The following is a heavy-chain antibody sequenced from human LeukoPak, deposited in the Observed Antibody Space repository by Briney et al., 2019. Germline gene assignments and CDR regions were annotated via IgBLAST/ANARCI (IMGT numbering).Heavy chain of an antibody. CDR2: INHSGST. V-gene: IGHV4-34*01. D-gene: IGHD6-19*01. CDR1: GGSFSGYY. Sequence: PSETLSLTCAVSGGSFSGYYWNWIRQSPGKGLEWIGEINHSGSTHYNPSPKSRVTISVDTSQKQFSLRLTSVTAADTAVYYCAREGIAVAVHNWFDPWGQGTLVTVSS. J-gene: IGHJ5*02. CDR3: AREGIAVAVHNWFDP.